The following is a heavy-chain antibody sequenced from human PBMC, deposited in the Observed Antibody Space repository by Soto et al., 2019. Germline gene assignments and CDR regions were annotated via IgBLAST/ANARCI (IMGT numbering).Heavy chain of an antibody. V-gene: IGHV3-23*01. CDR1: GFTFSSYA. J-gene: IGHJ5*02. D-gene: IGHD2-2*01. CDR3: AKDPPKSSTRNWFDP. CDR2: ISGSGGST. Sequence: GGSLRLSCAASGFTFSSYAMSWVRQAPGKGLEWVSAISGSGGSTYYADSVKGRFTISRDNSKNTLYPQMNSLRAEDTAVYYCAKDPPKSSTRNWFDPWGQGTLVTVSS.